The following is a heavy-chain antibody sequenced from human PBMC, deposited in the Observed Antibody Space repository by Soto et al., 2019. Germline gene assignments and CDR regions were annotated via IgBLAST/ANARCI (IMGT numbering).Heavy chain of an antibody. CDR2: INHSGSA. D-gene: IGHD3-10*01. CDR3: AKGPQAGYYDSGTFYSSVP. Sequence: HNLSLTVAVYGGYFHRYYWSWNLQHPGNGLELIGEINHSGSANYNPTFKSRVSISVDTSKNQMSLQLSSVSAADTAVYYCAKGPQAGYYDSGTFYSSVPWGQGTLVTVSA. V-gene: IGHV4-34*01. CDR1: GGYFHRYY. J-gene: IGHJ5*02.